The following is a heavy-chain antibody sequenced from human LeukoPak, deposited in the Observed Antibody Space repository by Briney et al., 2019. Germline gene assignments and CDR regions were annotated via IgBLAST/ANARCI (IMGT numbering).Heavy chain of an antibody. Sequence: ASVKVSCKASGYTVTAYYMHWVRQAPGQGLEWMGWINPNSGGTNYAQNFQGRVTMTRDTSISTAYMELSRLRSDDTAVYYCARTPGAVAGTWGQGTLVTVSS. CDR3: ARTPGAVAGT. V-gene: IGHV1-2*02. CDR2: INPNSGGT. CDR1: GYTVTAYY. J-gene: IGHJ5*02. D-gene: IGHD6-19*01.